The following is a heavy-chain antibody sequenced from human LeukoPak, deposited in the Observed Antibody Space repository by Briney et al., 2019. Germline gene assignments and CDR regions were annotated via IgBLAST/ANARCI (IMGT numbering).Heavy chain of an antibody. CDR3: ARWYCSSTNCHSYYYGMDV. J-gene: IGHJ6*02. Sequence: SQTLSLTCAISGDSVSSNSVAWNWIRQSPSRGLEWLGRTYYRSQWYNDYGVSVKSRITINPDTSKNQFSLQVNSVTPEDTAVYYCARWYCSSTNCHSYYYGMDVWGQGTTVTVSS. CDR2: TYYRSQWYN. D-gene: IGHD2-2*01. V-gene: IGHV6-1*01. CDR1: GDSVSSNSVA.